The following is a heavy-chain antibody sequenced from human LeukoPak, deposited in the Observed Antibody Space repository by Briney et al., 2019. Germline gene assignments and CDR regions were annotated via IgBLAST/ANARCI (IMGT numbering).Heavy chain of an antibody. D-gene: IGHD2-2*01. Sequence: ASVKVSCKASGYTFTGYYMHWVRQAPGQGLEWMGWINPNSGGTNYAQKFQGRVTMTRDTSISTAYMELSRLRSDDTAVHYCARGLAHYCSSTSCFGYYGMDVWGQGTTVTVSS. J-gene: IGHJ6*02. CDR1: GYTFTGYY. V-gene: IGHV1-2*02. CDR3: ARGLAHYCSSTSCFGYYGMDV. CDR2: INPNSGGT.